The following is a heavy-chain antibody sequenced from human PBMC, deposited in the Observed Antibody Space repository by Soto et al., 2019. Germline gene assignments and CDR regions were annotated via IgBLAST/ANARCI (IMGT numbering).Heavy chain of an antibody. J-gene: IGHJ6*02. Sequence: PSETLSLTCTVSGGSISSGTYFCCWIRHPLGKGLEWIGTFYYSGSTYYNPSLKSRVTISVDTSKNQFSLKVSSVTAADTAVYYCARLGGYCTTSCYGYYAMDVWGQGTTVT. V-gene: IGHV4-39*01. CDR1: GGSISSGTYF. D-gene: IGHD2-8*01. CDR2: FYYSGST. CDR3: ARLGGYCTTSCYGYYAMDV.